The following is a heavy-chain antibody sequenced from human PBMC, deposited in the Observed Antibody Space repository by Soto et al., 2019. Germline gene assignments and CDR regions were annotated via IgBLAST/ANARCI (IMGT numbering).Heavy chain of an antibody. V-gene: IGHV1-46*01. J-gene: IGHJ4*02. CDR2: INPSGGST. D-gene: IGHD3-22*01. Sequence: QVQLVQSGAEVKKPGASVKVSCKASGYTFSNFYIHWVRQAPGQGLEWVGIINPSGGSTSYAQKFQGRVTMTRDTSTSTVYMELSSLRSEDTAVHYCARADYYGSSGYHLDYWGQGTLVTVSS. CDR1: GYTFSNFY. CDR3: ARADYYGSSGYHLDY.